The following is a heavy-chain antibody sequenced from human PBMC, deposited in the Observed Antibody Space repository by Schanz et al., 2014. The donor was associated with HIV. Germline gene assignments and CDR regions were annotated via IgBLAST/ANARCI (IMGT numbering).Heavy chain of an antibody. CDR3: ARDGGEV. V-gene: IGHV3-30*03. D-gene: IGHD3-16*01. CDR1: GFSFSDYH. J-gene: IGHJ6*02. Sequence: QVQLVESGGDLVKPGGSLRLSCTASGFSFSDYHMSWIRQAPGKGLEWVAVMSYDGVRKYLGDSVKGRFTISRDNSKNTVYLQLKSLRVEDTAVYYCARDGGEVWGQGTTVTVSS. CDR2: MSYDGVRK.